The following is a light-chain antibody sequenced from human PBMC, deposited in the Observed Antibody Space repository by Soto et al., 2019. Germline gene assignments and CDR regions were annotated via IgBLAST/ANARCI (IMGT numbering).Light chain of an antibody. V-gene: IGLV2-18*02. CDR2: EVS. CDR1: SSDVGSYYR. Sequence: QSVLTQPPSVSGSPGQSVTISCTGTSSDVGSYYRVSWYQQSPGTAPKLMIYEVSNRPSGVPDRFSGSKSGNTASLTISGLQDEDEADYYCSSYTSSSPYVFGTGTKLTVL. CDR3: SSYTSSSPYV. J-gene: IGLJ1*01.